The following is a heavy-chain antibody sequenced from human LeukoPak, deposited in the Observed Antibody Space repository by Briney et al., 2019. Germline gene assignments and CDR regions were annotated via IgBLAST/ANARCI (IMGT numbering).Heavy chain of an antibody. CDR2: IYPDDSNT. D-gene: IGHD3-16*01. Sequence: GESLKISCKGSGYSFTTYWIGWVRQMPGKGLEWMGIIYPDDSNTRYSPSFQGQVTLSADKSINTAYLQWSSLRASDTAMYYCARLEEDLTLGVAGYWFVPWGQGILVTVS. J-gene: IGHJ5*02. CDR1: GYSFTTYW. V-gene: IGHV5-51*01. CDR3: ARLEEDLTLGVAGYWFVP.